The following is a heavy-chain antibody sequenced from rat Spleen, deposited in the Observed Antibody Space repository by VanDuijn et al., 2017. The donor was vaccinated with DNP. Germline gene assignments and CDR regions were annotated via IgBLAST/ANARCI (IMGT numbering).Heavy chain of an antibody. J-gene: IGHJ2*01. D-gene: IGHD4-3*01. CDR2: IRYDGAYT. CDR3: IRWNSGHFDY. Sequence: EVQLVESGGGLVQPGRSLKLSCAASGFTFSDFYMAWVRQAPTKGLEWVAYIRYDGAYTKYGDSVKGRFTISRDNAKSTLYLQMNSLRSEDMATYYCIRWNSGHFDYWGQGVMVTVSS. CDR1: GFTFSDFY. V-gene: IGHV5-22*01.